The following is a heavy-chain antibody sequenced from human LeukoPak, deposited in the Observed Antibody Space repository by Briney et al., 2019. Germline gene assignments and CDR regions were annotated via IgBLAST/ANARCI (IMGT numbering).Heavy chain of an antibody. Sequence: SVKVSCKASGGTFSSYAISWVRQAPGQGLEWMGGIIPIFGTANYAQKFQGRVTITADESTSTAYMELSSLRSEDTAVYYCARDSGDCGGDCYSDYWGQGTLVTVSS. CDR2: IIPIFGTA. D-gene: IGHD2-21*02. J-gene: IGHJ4*02. CDR1: GGTFSSYA. CDR3: ARDSGDCGGDCYSDY. V-gene: IGHV1-69*13.